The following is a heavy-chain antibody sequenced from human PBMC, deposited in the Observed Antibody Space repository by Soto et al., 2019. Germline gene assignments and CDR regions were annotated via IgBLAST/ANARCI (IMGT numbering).Heavy chain of an antibody. Sequence: QLQLQESGPGLVKPSETLSLTCTVSGGSISSSSYYWGWIRQPPGKGLEWIGSIYYSGGTYYNPSLKSRVTISVDTSKNQFSLKLSSVTAADTAVYYCARHRGRDHDAFDIWGQGTMVTVSS. J-gene: IGHJ3*02. CDR3: ARHRGRDHDAFDI. V-gene: IGHV4-39*01. CDR2: IYYSGGT. CDR1: GGSISSSSYY. D-gene: IGHD3-10*01.